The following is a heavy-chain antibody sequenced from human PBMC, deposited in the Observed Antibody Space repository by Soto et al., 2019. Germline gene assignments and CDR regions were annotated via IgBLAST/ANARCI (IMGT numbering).Heavy chain of an antibody. CDR3: AREGSYSAYNFADGIHLWSFDF. D-gene: IGHD5-12*01. CDR2: IFSSGST. Sequence: PSETLSLTCTVSGGSINTFYWSWVRQPAGKGLEWIGRIFSSGSTSFNPSLESRVAMSLDTSKNHFSLNLSSVTAADMAVYYCAREGSYSAYNFADGIHLWSFDFWGQGALVTVSS. CDR1: GGSINTFY. J-gene: IGHJ4*02. V-gene: IGHV4-4*07.